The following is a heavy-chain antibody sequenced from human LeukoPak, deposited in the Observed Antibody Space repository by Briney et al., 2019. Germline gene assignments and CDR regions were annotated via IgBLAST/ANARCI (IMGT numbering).Heavy chain of an antibody. CDR3: ASQYSHLDYMDV. J-gene: IGHJ6*03. V-gene: IGHV3-21*01. CDR2: ISSSSSYI. D-gene: IGHD5-18*01. Sequence: GGSLRLSCTASGFTFSSYSMNWVRQAPGKGLEWVSSISSSSSYIYYADSVKGRFTISRDNAKNSLNLQMNSLRAEDTAVYYCASQYSHLDYMDVWGKGTTVTISS. CDR1: GFTFSSYS.